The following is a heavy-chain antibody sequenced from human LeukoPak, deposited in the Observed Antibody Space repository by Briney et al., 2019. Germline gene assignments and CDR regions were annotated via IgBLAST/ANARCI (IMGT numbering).Heavy chain of an antibody. CDR2: ISNVGTKI. J-gene: IGHJ5*02. V-gene: IGHV3-30-3*01. CDR3: ARALGATAVSNWFDP. D-gene: IGHD6-25*01. Sequence: GGSLRLSCAASGFTFSDYAMHWVRQAPGEGLEWVSVISNVGTKIFYADSVKGRFTISRDNSKNTLYLQMSSLRPEDTAVYYCARALGATAVSNWFDPWGQGTLVTVSS. CDR1: GFTFSDYA.